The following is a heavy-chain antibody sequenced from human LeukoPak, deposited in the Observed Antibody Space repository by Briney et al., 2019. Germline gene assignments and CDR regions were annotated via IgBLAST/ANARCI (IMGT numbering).Heavy chain of an antibody. CDR1: GFTFRSYA. CDR2: ISYDGSNK. J-gene: IGHJ4*02. V-gene: IGHV3-30*04. D-gene: IGHD1-26*01. Sequence: PGGSLRLSCAASGFTFRSYAMHWVRQAPGKGLEWVAVISYDGSNKYYADSVKGRFTISRDNSKNTLYLQMNSLRAEDTAVYYCAKDSTELGFDYWGQGTLVTVSS. CDR3: AKDSTELGFDY.